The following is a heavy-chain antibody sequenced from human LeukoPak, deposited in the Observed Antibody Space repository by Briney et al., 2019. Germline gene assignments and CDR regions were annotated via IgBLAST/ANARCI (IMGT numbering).Heavy chain of an antibody. J-gene: IGHJ3*02. CDR3: ARVGYCSSTSCYQEAFDI. D-gene: IGHD2-2*01. V-gene: IGHV1-46*01. CDR2: INPSGGST. CDR1: GYTSTSYY. Sequence: ASVKVSCKASGYTSTSYYMHWVRQAPGQGLEWMGIINPSGGSTSYAQKFQGRVTMTRDTSTSTVYMELSSLRSEDTAVYYCARVGYCSSTSCYQEAFDIWGQGTMVTVSS.